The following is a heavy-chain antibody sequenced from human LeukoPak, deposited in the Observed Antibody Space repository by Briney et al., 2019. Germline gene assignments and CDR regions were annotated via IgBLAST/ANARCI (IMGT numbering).Heavy chain of an antibody. CDR1: GGSISGYY. CDR3: ARHGSSWYYFDY. D-gene: IGHD6-13*01. Sequence: SETLSLTCTVSGGSISGYYWSWIRQPPGKGLEWIGYIYYSGSTNYNPSLKSRVTISVDTSKNQFSLKLSSVTAAETAVYYCARHGSSWYYFDYWGQGTLVTVSS. J-gene: IGHJ4*02. CDR2: IYYSGST. V-gene: IGHV4-59*08.